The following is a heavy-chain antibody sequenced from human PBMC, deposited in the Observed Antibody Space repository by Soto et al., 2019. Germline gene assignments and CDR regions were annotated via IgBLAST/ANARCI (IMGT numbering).Heavy chain of an antibody. J-gene: IGHJ4*02. CDR3: ARVRGYCISTSCHFIDY. CDR2: IYYSGST. CDR1: GGSISSGCYY. D-gene: IGHD2-2*01. Sequence: PAESLSLTCTVSGGSISSGCYYWSWIRQHPGKGLEWIGYIYYSGSTYYNPSLKSRVTISVDTSKNQFSLKLSSVTAADTAVYYCARVRGYCISTSCHFIDYWGQGTLVTVSS. V-gene: IGHV4-31*03.